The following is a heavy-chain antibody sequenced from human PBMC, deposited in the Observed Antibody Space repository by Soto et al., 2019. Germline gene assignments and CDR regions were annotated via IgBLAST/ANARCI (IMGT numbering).Heavy chain of an antibody. J-gene: IGHJ4*02. CDR3: AISLGYSSDLNYSVF. CDR2: ISSSSSYI. Sequence: GGSLRLSCAASGFNFSSYSMNWVRHSPGKGLEWVSSISSSSSYIYYADSVKGRFTISRDNAKNSLYLQMNSLRAEDTAVYYCAISLGYSSDLNYSVFSGQGPLLTLSS. CDR1: GFNFSSYS. V-gene: IGHV3-21*01. D-gene: IGHD6-19*01.